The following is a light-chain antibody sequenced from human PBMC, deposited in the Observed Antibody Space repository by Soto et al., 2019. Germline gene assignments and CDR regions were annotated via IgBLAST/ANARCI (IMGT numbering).Light chain of an antibody. CDR1: SSNIGSNT. J-gene: IGLJ2*01. CDR2: SNN. V-gene: IGLV1-44*01. Sequence: QSVLTQPHSASGTPGQRVTISCSGSSSNIGSNTVNWYQQLPGTAPKLLIYSNNQRPSGVPDRFSGSMSGTSASLAISGLQSEDEDDYYCAKWDDSLNGVVFGGGTQLTVL. CDR3: AKWDDSLNGVV.